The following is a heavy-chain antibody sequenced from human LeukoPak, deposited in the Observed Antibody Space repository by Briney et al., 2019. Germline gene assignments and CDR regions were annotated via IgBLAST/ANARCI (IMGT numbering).Heavy chain of an antibody. D-gene: IGHD2-2*01. J-gene: IGHJ5*02. CDR3: ARFESTSGRGFDP. CDR2: IYHSGTT. CDR1: GYSISSGYY. Sequence: SETLSLTCAVSGYSISSGYYWGWIRQPPGKGLEWIGTIYHSGTTYYNPSLKSRVTISLDTSKNQFSLNLRSVTAADTAVYYCARFESTSGRGFDPWGQGILVTVSS. V-gene: IGHV4-38-2*01.